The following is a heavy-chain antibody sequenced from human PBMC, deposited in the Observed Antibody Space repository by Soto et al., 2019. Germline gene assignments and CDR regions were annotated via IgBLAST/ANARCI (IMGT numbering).Heavy chain of an antibody. Sequence: QLQLQESGPGLVKPSETLSLTCTVSGDSITSSSFCWGWIRQPPGKGLEWIGTICYSGSTYYNPSLQSRVTMSVDTSKNQFSLTLSSVTAADTGVYYCARLDGNSADYYYGMDVWGRGTTVTVSS. J-gene: IGHJ6*02. CDR1: GDSITSSSFC. V-gene: IGHV4-39*01. CDR2: ICYSGST. CDR3: ARLDGNSADYYYGMDV. D-gene: IGHD6-19*01.